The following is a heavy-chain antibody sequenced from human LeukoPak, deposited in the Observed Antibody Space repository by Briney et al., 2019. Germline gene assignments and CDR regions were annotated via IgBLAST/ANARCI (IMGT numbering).Heavy chain of an antibody. CDR1: GFTVSSNY. V-gene: IGHV3-53*01. J-gene: IGHJ4*02. CDR3: ARDGFYYDSSGPLDY. D-gene: IGHD3-22*01. CDR2: IYSGGST. Sequence: GGSLRLSCAASGFTVSSNYMSWVRQAPGKGLEWVSVIYSGGSTYYADSVKGRFTISRDNSKNTLYLQMNSLRAEDTAVYYCARDGFYYDSSGPLDYWGQGTLVTVSS.